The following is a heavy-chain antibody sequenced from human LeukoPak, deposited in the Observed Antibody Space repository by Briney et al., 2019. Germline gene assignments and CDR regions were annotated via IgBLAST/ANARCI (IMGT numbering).Heavy chain of an antibody. J-gene: IGHJ3*02. CDR1: GYTFTNYG. CDR3: ARGMKPTVTKPKTNAFDI. Sequence: GASVKVSCKASGYTFTNYGISWVRQAPGQGLEWMGWISAYNGNTNYAQKLQGRVTMTTDTSTSTAYMELRSLRSDDTAVYYCARGMKPTVTKPKTNAFDIWGQGTMVTVSS. CDR2: ISAYNGNT. V-gene: IGHV1-18*01. D-gene: IGHD4-11*01.